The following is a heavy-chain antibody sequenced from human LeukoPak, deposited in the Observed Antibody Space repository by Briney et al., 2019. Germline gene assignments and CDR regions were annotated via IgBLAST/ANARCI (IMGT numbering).Heavy chain of an antibody. CDR1: GGSFSGYY. D-gene: IGHD6-13*01. Sequence: SETLSLTCAVYGGSFSGYYWSWIRQPPGKGLEWIGEINHSGSTNYNPSLKSRVTISVDTSKNQFSLKLSSVTAADTAVYYCARQSIAAAGLNWGQGTLVTVSS. J-gene: IGHJ4*02. CDR3: ARQSIAAAGLN. V-gene: IGHV4-34*01. CDR2: INHSGST.